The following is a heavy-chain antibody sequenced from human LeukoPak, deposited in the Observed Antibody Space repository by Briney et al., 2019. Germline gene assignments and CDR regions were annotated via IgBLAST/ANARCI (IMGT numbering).Heavy chain of an antibody. CDR2: IYYSGST. D-gene: IGHD3-9*01. J-gene: IGHJ4*02. CDR3: ARHMSGEVDILFDY. CDR1: GGSISSSSNY. V-gene: IGHV4-39*01. Sequence: SETLSLTCTVSGGSISSSSNYWGWIRHPPGKGLEWFGSIYYSGSTYYNPSLKSRVTISVDTSKNQFSLKLSSVTAADTAVYYCARHMSGEVDILFDYWGQGTLVTVSS.